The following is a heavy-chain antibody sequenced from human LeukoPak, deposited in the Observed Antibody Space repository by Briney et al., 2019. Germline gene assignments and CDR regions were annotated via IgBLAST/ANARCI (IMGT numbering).Heavy chain of an antibody. J-gene: IGHJ3*02. Sequence: SETLSLTCTVSGGSISSYYWSWIRQPPGKELEWIGYIYYSGSTNYNPSLKSRVTISVDTSKNQFSLKLSSVTAADTAVYYCARSTGRGFLFAFDIWGQGTMVTVSS. D-gene: IGHD3-10*01. CDR3: ARSTGRGFLFAFDI. CDR1: GGSISSYY. CDR2: IYYSGST. V-gene: IGHV4-59*12.